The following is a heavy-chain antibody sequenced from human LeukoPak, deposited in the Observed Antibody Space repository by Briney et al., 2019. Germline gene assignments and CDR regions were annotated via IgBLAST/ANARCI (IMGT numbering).Heavy chain of an antibody. V-gene: IGHV3-23*01. CDR3: AKRVYSNYLGH. CDR1: GFTFNSYV. Sequence: PGGSLRLSCAASGFTFNSYVMKWVRQAPGKGLEWVSSISSSGYSTFYADSVKGRFTISRDNSKNTLYLQMNSLRADDTAVYYCAKRVYSNYLGHWGQGTLVTVSS. D-gene: IGHD4-11*01. CDR2: ISSSGYST. J-gene: IGHJ4*02.